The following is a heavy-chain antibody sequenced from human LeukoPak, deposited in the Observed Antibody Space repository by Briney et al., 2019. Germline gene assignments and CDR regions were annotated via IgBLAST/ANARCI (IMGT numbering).Heavy chain of an antibody. J-gene: IGHJ3*02. CDR2: THNNGGS. D-gene: IGHD6-13*01. CDR1: GASIDSYY. Sequence: SETLSLTCTVSGASIDSYYWSWIRQPPGKGLEWIGYTHNNGGSNYNPSLKSRLPISVDTPKNEVSLVLTSVTAADTALYYCARQPGGTAAFDIWAQGTMVTVSA. CDR3: ARQPGGTAAFDI. V-gene: IGHV4-59*08.